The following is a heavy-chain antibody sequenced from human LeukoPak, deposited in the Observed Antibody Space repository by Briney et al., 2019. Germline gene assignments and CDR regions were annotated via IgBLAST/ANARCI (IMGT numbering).Heavy chain of an antibody. CDR1: GGSLSSYF. Sequence: SETVPLTCTVSGGSLSSYFWNWIRQPPGKGLEWIGYMHNSGTSNYNPSLKSRVTISVDTSKNQFSLKLSSVTAADTAVYYCARRRITMVRGVISWFDPWGQGTLVTVSS. J-gene: IGHJ5*02. CDR3: ARRRITMVRGVISWFDP. CDR2: MHNSGTS. V-gene: IGHV4-59*12. D-gene: IGHD3-10*01.